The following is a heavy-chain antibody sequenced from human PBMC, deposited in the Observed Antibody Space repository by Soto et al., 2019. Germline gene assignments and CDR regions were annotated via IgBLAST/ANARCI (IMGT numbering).Heavy chain of an antibody. V-gene: IGHV1-24*01. CDR1: GYTLTELS. CDR3: ATVGYSGSYFDY. J-gene: IGHJ4*02. D-gene: IGHD1-26*01. Sequence: ASVKVSCKVSGYTLTELSMHWVRQAPGKGLEWMGGFDPEDGETIYAQKFQGRVTMTADTSTDTAYMELSSLRSEDTAVYYCATVGYSGSYFDYWGQGTLVTVSS. CDR2: FDPEDGET.